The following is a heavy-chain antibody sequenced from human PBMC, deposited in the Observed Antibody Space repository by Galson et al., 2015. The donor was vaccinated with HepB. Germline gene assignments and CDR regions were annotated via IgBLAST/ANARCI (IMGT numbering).Heavy chain of an antibody. CDR1: GFTFSSYW. Sequence: SLRLSCAASGFTFSSYWMSWVRQAPGKGLEWVANIKQDGSEKYYVDSVKGRFTISRDNAKNSLYLQMNSLRAEDTAVYYCARDNVLWFGERNWFDPWGQGTLVTVSS. CDR2: IKQDGSEK. V-gene: IGHV3-7*03. CDR3: ARDNVLWFGERNWFDP. D-gene: IGHD3-10*01. J-gene: IGHJ5*02.